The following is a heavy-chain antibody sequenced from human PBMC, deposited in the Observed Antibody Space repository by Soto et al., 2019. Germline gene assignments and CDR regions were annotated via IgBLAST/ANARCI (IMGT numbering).Heavy chain of an antibody. CDR3: AGGSPTTPVTTFDY. J-gene: IGHJ4*02. CDR2: INHSGST. CDR1: GGSFSGYY. Sequence: QVQLQQWGAGLLKPSETLSLTCAVYGGSFSGYYWSWIRQPPGKGLEWIGEINHSGSTNYNPSLKSRVTISVDTSKNQFSLKLSSVTAADTAVYYCAGGSPTTPVTTFDYWGQGTLVTVSS. V-gene: IGHV4-34*01. D-gene: IGHD1-1*01.